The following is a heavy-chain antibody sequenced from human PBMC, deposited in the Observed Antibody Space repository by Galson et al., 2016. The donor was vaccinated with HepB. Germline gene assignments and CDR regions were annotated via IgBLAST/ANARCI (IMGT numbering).Heavy chain of an antibody. CDR3: ARDVGLGTTLYNWFDP. CDR2: TWFDGRAQ. D-gene: IGHD4-17*01. Sequence: SLRLSCAASGFTFSNYGLHWVRQAPGKGLEWVAATWFDGRAQYYRDSVKGRFTISKDNSKNTPFLQMNSLRAEDTAVYYCARDVGLGTTLYNWFDPWGQGTRVTVSS. CDR1: GFTFSNYG. J-gene: IGHJ5*02. V-gene: IGHV3-33*01.